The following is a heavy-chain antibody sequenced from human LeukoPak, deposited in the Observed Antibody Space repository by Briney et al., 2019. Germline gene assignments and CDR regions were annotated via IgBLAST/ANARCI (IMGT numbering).Heavy chain of an antibody. V-gene: IGHV3-23*01. CDR3: ATGGGSSWYLY. CDR1: GFTFSSYA. J-gene: IGHJ4*02. D-gene: IGHD6-13*01. CDR2: ISGSGGST. Sequence: GGSLTLSCAASGFTFSSYAMSCVRQAPGKGLEWVSAISGSGGSTYYADSVKGRFTISRDNSKNTLYLQMNSLRAEVAAVYFCATGGGSSWYLYWGQGTLVTVSS.